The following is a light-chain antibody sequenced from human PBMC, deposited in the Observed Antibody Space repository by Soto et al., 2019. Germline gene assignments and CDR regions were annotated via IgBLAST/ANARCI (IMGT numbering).Light chain of an antibody. Sequence: EIVLTQSPGTLSLSPGERATLSCRASQSVRSTYLAWYQQKPGQAPRVLIYGASSRATGIPDRFSGSGSGTDFTLTISRLEPGDFAVYYCQQYSSSPWTFGQGTKVEIK. CDR3: QQYSSSPWT. CDR1: QSVRSTY. J-gene: IGKJ1*01. V-gene: IGKV3-20*01. CDR2: GAS.